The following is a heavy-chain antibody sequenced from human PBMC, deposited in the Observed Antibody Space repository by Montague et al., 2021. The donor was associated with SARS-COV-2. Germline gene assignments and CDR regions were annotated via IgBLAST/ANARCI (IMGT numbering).Heavy chain of an antibody. CDR1: GGSISINTIY. CDR3: ARHLSRGVAVHRRFDP. CDR2: VHYSGST. Sequence: SETLSLTCTVSGGSISINTIYWGWIRQSPGEGLEYIGTVHYSGSTYYNPSFKSRVTISVDTSKNQFFLKVSSVTAADTAVYYCARHLSRGVAVHRRFDPWGQGTLVTVSS. J-gene: IGHJ5*02. V-gene: IGHV4-39*01. D-gene: IGHD6-19*01.